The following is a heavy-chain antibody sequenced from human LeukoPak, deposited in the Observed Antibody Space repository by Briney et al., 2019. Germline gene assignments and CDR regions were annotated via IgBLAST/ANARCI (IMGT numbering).Heavy chain of an antibody. J-gene: IGHJ4*02. CDR2: ISWNSGSI. CDR1: GFTFDDYA. D-gene: IGHD3-10*01. Sequence: PGGSLRLSCAASGFTFDDYAMHWVRQAPGKGLEWVSGISWNSGSIGYADSVKGRFTISRDNAKNSLYLQVNSLRAEDTALYYCAKDIYYGSGSCFDYWGQGTLVTVSS. V-gene: IGHV3-9*01. CDR3: AKDIYYGSGSCFDY.